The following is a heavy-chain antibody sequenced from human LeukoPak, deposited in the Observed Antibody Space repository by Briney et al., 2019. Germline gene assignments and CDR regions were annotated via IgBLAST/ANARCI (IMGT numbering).Heavy chain of an antibody. CDR3: AKLRWEITHYWYFDL. Sequence: GGSLRLSCAASGFTFSSYSMNWVRQAPGKGLEWVSSISSSSSYIYYADSVKGRFTISRDNAKNTVYVQMNSLRAEDTAVYYCAKLRWEITHYWYFDLWGRGTLVTVSS. CDR1: GFTFSSYS. V-gene: IGHV3-21*04. D-gene: IGHD4-23*01. J-gene: IGHJ2*01. CDR2: ISSSSSYI.